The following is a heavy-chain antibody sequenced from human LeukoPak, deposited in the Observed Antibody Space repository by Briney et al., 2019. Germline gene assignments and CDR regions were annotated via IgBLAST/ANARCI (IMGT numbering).Heavy chain of an antibody. J-gene: IGHJ4*02. Sequence: ASVKVSCKASGYTFTSYDINWVRQATGQGLEWMGWMNPNSGNTGYAQKFQGRVTITRNTSISTAYMELSSLRSEDTAVYYCARSLDCSGGSCLLFPDYWGQGTLVTVSS. CDR1: GYTFTSYD. D-gene: IGHD2-15*01. CDR3: ARSLDCSGGSCLLFPDY. V-gene: IGHV1-8*03. CDR2: MNPNSGNT.